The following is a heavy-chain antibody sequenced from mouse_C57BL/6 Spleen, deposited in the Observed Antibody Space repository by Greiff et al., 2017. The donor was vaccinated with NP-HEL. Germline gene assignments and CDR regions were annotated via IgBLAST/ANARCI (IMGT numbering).Heavy chain of an antibody. CDR1: GYTFTSYW. J-gene: IGHJ2*01. Sequence: VQLQQSGAELVKPGASVKLSCKASGYTFTSYWMQWVKQRPGQGLEWIGEIDPSDSYTNYNQKFKGKATLTVDTSSSTAYMQLSSLTSEDSAVYYCAREGLGRLDYWGQGTTLTVSS. CDR2: IDPSDSYT. D-gene: IGHD4-1*01. V-gene: IGHV1-50*01. CDR3: AREGLGRLDY.